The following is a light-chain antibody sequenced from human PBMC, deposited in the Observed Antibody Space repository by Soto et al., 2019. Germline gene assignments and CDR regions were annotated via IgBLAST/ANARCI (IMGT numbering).Light chain of an antibody. CDR2: KAS. J-gene: IGKJ1*01. Sequence: DTQMTPSPSTLYTLVRHRVPITCRASQSISSWLAWYQQRPGKAPKLLIYKASSLESGVPSRFSGSGSGTEFTLTISSLQPDDFATYYCQQYNSYSRTFGQGTKVDIK. CDR1: QSISSW. CDR3: QQYNSYSRT. V-gene: IGKV1-5*03.